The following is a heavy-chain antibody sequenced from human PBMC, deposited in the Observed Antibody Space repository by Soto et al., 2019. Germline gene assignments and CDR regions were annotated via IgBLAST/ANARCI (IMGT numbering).Heavy chain of an antibody. CDR3: TQASRSGLGNYCNY. CDR2: ISYNGGNI. D-gene: IGHD3-16*01. J-gene: IGHJ4*02. V-gene: IGHV3-9*01. Sequence: EVQLVQSGGGWVQPGGSLRLSCAASGFSFDVYGMHWVRQVPGKGLEWVSGISYNGGNIGYVNSVRGRFTISRDNDRNALYLQMNSLRPEDTAVYYCTQASRSGLGNYCNYWGQGIMVTVSS. CDR1: GFSFDVYG.